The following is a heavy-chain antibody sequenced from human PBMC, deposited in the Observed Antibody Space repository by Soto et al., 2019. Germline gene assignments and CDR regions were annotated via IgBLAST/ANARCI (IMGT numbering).Heavy chain of an antibody. CDR3: ARDWSSGGTFDP. CDR1: GGTFSSYA. Sequence: SVKVSFKASGGTFSSYAISWVRQAPGQGLEWMGGIIPIFGTANYAQKFQGRVTITADKSTSTAYMELSSLRSEDTAVYYCARDWSSGGTFDPWGQGTLVTVSS. CDR2: IIPIFGTA. J-gene: IGHJ5*02. V-gene: IGHV1-69*06. D-gene: IGHD3-16*01.